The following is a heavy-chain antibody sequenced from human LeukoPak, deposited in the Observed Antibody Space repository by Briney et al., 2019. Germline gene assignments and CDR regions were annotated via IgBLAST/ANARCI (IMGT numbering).Heavy chain of an antibody. V-gene: IGHV4-59*01. CDR1: GGSINSYY. J-gene: IGHJ6*02. D-gene: IGHD5-18*01. CDR2: IYYSGST. Sequence: SETLSLTCTVSGGSINSYYWSWIRQPPGKGLDWIGYIYYSGSTNYNPSLKSRVTISVDTSKNQFSLKLSSVTAADTAVYYCARVLMGYSYGSPDANYYYGMDVWGQRTTVTVSS. CDR3: ARVLMGYSYGSPDANYYYGMDV.